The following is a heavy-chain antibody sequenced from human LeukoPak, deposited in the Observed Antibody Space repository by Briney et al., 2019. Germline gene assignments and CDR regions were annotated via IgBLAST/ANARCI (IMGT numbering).Heavy chain of an antibody. D-gene: IGHD3-22*01. V-gene: IGHV3-30-3*01. CDR1: GFTFSSYA. CDR2: ISYDGSNK. Sequence: PRRSLRLSCAASGFTFSSYAMHWVRQAPGKGLEWVAVISYDGSNKYYADSVKGRFTISRDNSKNTLYLQMNSLRAEDTAVYYCARAGSSGYYYVSDYFDYWGQGTLVTVSS. J-gene: IGHJ4*02. CDR3: ARAGSSGYYYVSDYFDY.